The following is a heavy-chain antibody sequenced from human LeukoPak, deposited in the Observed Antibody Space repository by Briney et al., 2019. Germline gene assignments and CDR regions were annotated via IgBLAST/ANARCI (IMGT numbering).Heavy chain of an antibody. CDR2: INSGGSSA. Sequence: GGSLRLSCAASGFTFRNYWMHWVRQAPGKGLVWVSRINSGGSSATYADSVKGRFTISRDNAKNTLFLQMNSLRAEDTAVYYCAREGSGSYYFDYWGHGALVTASS. CDR3: AREGSGSYYFDY. D-gene: IGHD6-19*01. CDR1: GFTFRNYW. V-gene: IGHV3-74*03. J-gene: IGHJ4*01.